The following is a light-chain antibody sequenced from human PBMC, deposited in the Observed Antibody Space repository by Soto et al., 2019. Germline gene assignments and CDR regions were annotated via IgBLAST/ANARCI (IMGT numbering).Light chain of an antibody. Sequence: EIVLTQSPGTLSLSPGERAALSCRDSQSVISSSLAWYQQKPGQAPRLLMYGVSSRATGVPDRFSGSGSGTDFTLTIIRLEPEDFAVYYCQQYGISPKTFGQGTKVDIK. J-gene: IGKJ1*01. CDR1: QSVISSS. V-gene: IGKV3-20*01. CDR2: GVS. CDR3: QQYGISPKT.